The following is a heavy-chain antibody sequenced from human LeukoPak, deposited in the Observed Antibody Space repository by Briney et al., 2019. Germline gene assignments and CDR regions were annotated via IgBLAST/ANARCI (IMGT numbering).Heavy chain of an antibody. D-gene: IGHD3-22*01. Sequence: PSQTLSLTCTVSGGSISSGSYYWSWIRQPAGKGLEWIGRIYTSGSTNYNPSLKSRVTISVDTSKNQFSLKLSSVTAADTAVYYCARVSYDSSGYYSSSRRGDWFDPWGRGTLVTVSS. CDR3: ARVSYDSSGYYSSSRRGDWFDP. J-gene: IGHJ5*02. V-gene: IGHV4-61*02. CDR1: GGSISSGSYY. CDR2: IYTSGST.